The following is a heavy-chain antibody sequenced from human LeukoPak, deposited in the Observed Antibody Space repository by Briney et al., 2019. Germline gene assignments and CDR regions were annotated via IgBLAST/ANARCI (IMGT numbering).Heavy chain of an antibody. CDR3: ARDLNWGTY. V-gene: IGHV3-30*04. CDR2: ISYDGSNK. D-gene: IGHD7-27*01. CDR1: GFTFSSYA. J-gene: IGHJ4*02. Sequence: GGSLRLSCAASGFTFSSYAMHWVRQAPGKGLEWVAVISYDGSNKYYADSVKGRFTISRDNSKNTLYLQMNSLRAEDTAVYYCARDLNWGTYWGQGILVSVSS.